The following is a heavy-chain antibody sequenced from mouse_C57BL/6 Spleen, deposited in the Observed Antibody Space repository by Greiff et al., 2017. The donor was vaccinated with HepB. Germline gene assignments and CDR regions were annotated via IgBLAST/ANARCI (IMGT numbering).Heavy chain of an antibody. D-gene: IGHD1-1*01. CDR2: ISDGGSYT. CDR1: GFTFSSYA. CDR3: ARRGFTTVVATDAMDY. J-gene: IGHJ4*01. Sequence: EVHLVESGGGLVKPGGSLKLSCAASGFTFSSYAMSWVRQTPEKRLEWVATISDGGSYTYYPDNVKGRFTISRDNAKNNLYLQMSHLKSEDTAMYYCARRGFTTVVATDAMDYWGQGTSVTVSS. V-gene: IGHV5-4*01.